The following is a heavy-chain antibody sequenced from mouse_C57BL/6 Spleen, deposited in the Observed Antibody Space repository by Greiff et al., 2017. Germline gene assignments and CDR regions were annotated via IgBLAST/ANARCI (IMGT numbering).Heavy chain of an antibody. D-gene: IGHD2-4*01. CDR1: GFTFSSYA. CDR3: TRDRYDYDVDYAMDY. J-gene: IGHJ4*01. V-gene: IGHV5-9-1*02. Sequence: EVMLVESGAGLVKPGGSLKLSCAASGFTFSSYAMSWVRQTPEKRLEWVAYISSGGDYIYYADTVKGRFTISRDNARNTLYLQMRSLKSEDTAMYYCTRDRYDYDVDYAMDYWGQGTSVTVSS. CDR2: ISSGGDYI.